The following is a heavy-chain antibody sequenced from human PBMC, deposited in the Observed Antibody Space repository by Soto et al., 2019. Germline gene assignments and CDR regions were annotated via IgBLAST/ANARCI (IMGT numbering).Heavy chain of an antibody. CDR2: ISWNSGSI. J-gene: IGHJ4*02. CDR1: GFTFDDYA. CDR3: AKDMGSITVFLEWLLVLDY. Sequence: EVQLVESGGGLVQPGRSLRLSCAASGFTFDDYAMHWVRQAPGKGLEWVSGISWNSGSIGYADSVKGRFTISRDNAKNSLYLQMNSLRAEDTALYYCAKDMGSITVFLEWLLVLDYWGQGTLVTVSS. V-gene: IGHV3-9*01. D-gene: IGHD3-3*01.